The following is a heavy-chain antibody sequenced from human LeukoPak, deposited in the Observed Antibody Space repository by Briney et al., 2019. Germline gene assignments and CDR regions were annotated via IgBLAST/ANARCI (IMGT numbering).Heavy chain of an antibody. Sequence: GGSLRLSCAASGFTFSSYWMHWVRQAPGKGLVWVSRINSDGSSTSYADSVKGRSTISRDNAKNTLYLQMNSLRAEDTAVYYCARSPTYGSGGSGAFDIWGQGTMVTVSS. V-gene: IGHV3-74*01. CDR2: INSDGSST. CDR3: ARSPTYGSGGSGAFDI. D-gene: IGHD3-10*01. CDR1: GFTFSSYW. J-gene: IGHJ3*02.